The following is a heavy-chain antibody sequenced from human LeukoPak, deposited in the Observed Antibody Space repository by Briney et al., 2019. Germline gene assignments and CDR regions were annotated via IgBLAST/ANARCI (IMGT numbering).Heavy chain of an antibody. J-gene: IGHJ3*02. CDR1: GGSISSYY. CDR3: ARYQSNYYDSSGGMFDI. V-gene: IGHV4-59*08. D-gene: IGHD3-22*01. CDR2: IYYSGST. Sequence: PSETLSLTCTVSGGSISSYYWSWIRQPPGKGLEWIGYIYYSGSTNYNPSLKSRVTISVDTSKNQFSLKLSSVTAADTAVYYCARYQSNYYDSSGGMFDIWGQGTMVTVSS.